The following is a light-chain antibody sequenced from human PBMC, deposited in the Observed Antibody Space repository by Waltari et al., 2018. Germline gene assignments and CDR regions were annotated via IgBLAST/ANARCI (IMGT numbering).Light chain of an antibody. Sequence: EIVLTQSPGTLSLSSGERATLSCRTSQSISKYLAWYQQKPGQAPRLLIYHASSRATGIPDRFSGSGSGTYFRLTSSRLEPEDFAVYYCQHYESLPVTFGQGTKVEIK. CDR3: QHYESLPVT. CDR1: QSISKY. J-gene: IGKJ1*01. V-gene: IGKV3-20*01. CDR2: HAS.